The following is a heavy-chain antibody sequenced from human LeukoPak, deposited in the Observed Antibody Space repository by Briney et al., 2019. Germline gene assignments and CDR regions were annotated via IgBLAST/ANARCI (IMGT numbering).Heavy chain of an antibody. D-gene: IGHD5-18*01. CDR2: IRSKAYGGTT. V-gene: IGHV3-49*04. Sequence: GGSLRLSCTASGFTFGDYAMSWVRQAPGKGLEWVGFIRSKAYGGTTEYAASVKGRFTISRDDSKSIAYLQMNSLKTEDTAVYYCTKVDTAMASYYYYYMDVWGKGTTVTVSS. CDR1: GFTFGDYA. J-gene: IGHJ6*03. CDR3: TKVDTAMASYYYYYMDV.